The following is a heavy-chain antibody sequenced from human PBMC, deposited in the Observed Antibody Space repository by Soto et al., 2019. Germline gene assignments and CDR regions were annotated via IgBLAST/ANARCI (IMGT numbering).Heavy chain of an antibody. CDR3: ARGTYYDSSARHGAFDY. V-gene: IGHV3-48*03. J-gene: IGHJ4*02. CDR2: ISSSGSTI. Sequence: VGSLRLSCAASGFTFSSYEMNWVRQAPGEGLEWVSYISSSGSTIYYADSVKGRFTISRDNAKTSLYLQMNSLRAEDTAVYYCARGTYYDSSARHGAFDYWGQGTLVTVSS. D-gene: IGHD3-22*01. CDR1: GFTFSSYE.